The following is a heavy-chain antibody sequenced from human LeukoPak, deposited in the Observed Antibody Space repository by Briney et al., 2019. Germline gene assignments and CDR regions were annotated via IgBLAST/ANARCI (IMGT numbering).Heavy chain of an antibody. V-gene: IGHV3-48*03. CDR1: GFTFSSYK. D-gene: IGHD1-26*01. CDR2: ISSSGSPI. J-gene: IGHJ4*02. CDR3: ARDLRVGAINFDY. Sequence: GGSLRLSCAASGFTFSSYKMNWVRQAPGKGLEWVSQISSSGSPIYYADSVKGRFTISRDNAKNSLYLQMNSLRAEDTAVYYCARDLRVGAINFDYWGQGILVTVSP.